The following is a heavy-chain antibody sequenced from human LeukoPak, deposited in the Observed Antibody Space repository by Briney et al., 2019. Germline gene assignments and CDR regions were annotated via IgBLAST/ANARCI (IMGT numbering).Heavy chain of an antibody. CDR1: GYTFTSYG. J-gene: IGHJ4*02. D-gene: IGHD6-13*01. CDR3: ARVPTPSSRLIPLDY. V-gene: IGHV1-18*01. CDR2: ISAYNGNT. Sequence: GASVKVSCKASGYTFTSYGISWVRQAPGQGLEWMGWISAYNGNTNYAQKLQGRVTMTTDTSTSTAYMELRSLRSDDTAVYYCARVPTPSSRLIPLDYWGQGTLVTVSS.